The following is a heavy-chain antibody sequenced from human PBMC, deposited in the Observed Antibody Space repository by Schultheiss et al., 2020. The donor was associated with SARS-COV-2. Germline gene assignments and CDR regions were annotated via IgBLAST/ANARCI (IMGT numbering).Heavy chain of an antibody. CDR1: RFAFSNYA. V-gene: IGHV3-23*01. J-gene: IGHJ3*02. CDR3: AKDHPPLIAAAGFAFDI. D-gene: IGHD6-13*01. CDR2: ISGSGYST. Sequence: GSLRLCCAASRFAFSNYALSWVRQAPGKGLEWVSPISGSGYSTYDADSVKGRFTISRDNSKNTLYLQMNSLRAEDTAVYYCAKDHPPLIAAAGFAFDIWGQGTMVTVSS.